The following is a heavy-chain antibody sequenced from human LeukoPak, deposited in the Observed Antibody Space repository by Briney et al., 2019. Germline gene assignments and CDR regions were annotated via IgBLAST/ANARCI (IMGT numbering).Heavy chain of an antibody. V-gene: IGHV1-24*01. CDR3: ARKQLGDYCYGMDV. J-gene: IGHJ6*02. CDR1: GYTLTELS. Sequence: ASVKVSCKVSGYTLTELSMHWVRQAPGKGLEWMGGFDPEDGETIYAQKFQGRVTMTRNTSISTAYMELSSLRSEDTAVYYCARKQLGDYCYGMDVWGQGTTVTVSS. CDR2: FDPEDGET. D-gene: IGHD6-13*01.